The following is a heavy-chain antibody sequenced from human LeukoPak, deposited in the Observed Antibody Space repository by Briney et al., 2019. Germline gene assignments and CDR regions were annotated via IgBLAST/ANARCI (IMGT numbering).Heavy chain of an antibody. Sequence: SETLSLTCTVSGYSISSGYYWGWIRQPPGKGLEWIGSIYHSGSTYYNPSLKSRVTISVDTSKNQFSLKLSSVTAADTAVYYCARSPSSSWSGPYYYYYYMDVWGKGTTVTISS. CDR3: ARSPSSSWSGPYYYYYYMDV. V-gene: IGHV4-38-2*02. CDR2: IYHSGST. D-gene: IGHD6-13*01. J-gene: IGHJ6*03. CDR1: GYSISSGYY.